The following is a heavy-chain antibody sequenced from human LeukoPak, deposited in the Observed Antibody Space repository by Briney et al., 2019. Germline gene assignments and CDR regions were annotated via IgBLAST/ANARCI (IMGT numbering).Heavy chain of an antibody. V-gene: IGHV3-9*01. Sequence: GGSLRLSCAASGFTFDDYAMHWVRQAPGKGLEWVSGISWNSGSIGYADSVKGRFTISRDNAKNSLYLQMNSLRAEDTALYYCAKDIRQWLVHAFDIWGQGTMVTVSS. CDR1: GFTFDDYA. CDR2: ISWNSGSI. D-gene: IGHD6-19*01. CDR3: AKDIRQWLVHAFDI. J-gene: IGHJ3*02.